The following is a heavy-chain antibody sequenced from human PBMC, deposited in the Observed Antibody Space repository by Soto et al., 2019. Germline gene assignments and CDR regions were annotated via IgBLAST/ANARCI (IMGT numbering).Heavy chain of an antibody. V-gene: IGHV4-4*02. CDR3: ARDAVAGTGYYYGMDV. CDR2: IYHSGST. Sequence: SETLSLTCAVSGGSISSSNWWSWVRQPPGKGLEWIGEIYHSGSTNYNPSLKSRVTISVDKSKNQFSLKLSSVTAADTAVYYCARDAVAGTGYYYGMDVWRQGTTVTVSS. J-gene: IGHJ6*02. CDR1: GGSISSSNW. D-gene: IGHD6-19*01.